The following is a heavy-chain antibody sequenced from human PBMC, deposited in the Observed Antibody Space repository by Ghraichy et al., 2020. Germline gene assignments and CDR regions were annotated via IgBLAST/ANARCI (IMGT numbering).Heavy chain of an antibody. CDR2: ISYSSSTK. D-gene: IGHD3-10*01. Sequence: GGSLRLSCAASGYTFSVYYMSWLRQAPGKGLEWISYISYSSSTKYYADSVKGRFTISRDNAKNSLYLQMDSLRVEDTAVYYCARVRGSGSFAFVDSWGQGTLVTVSS. CDR3: ARVRGSGSFAFVDS. V-gene: IGHV3-11*01. CDR1: GYTFSVYY. J-gene: IGHJ4*02.